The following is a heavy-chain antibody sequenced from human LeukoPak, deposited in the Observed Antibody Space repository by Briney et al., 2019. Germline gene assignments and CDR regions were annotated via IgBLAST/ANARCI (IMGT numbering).Heavy chain of an antibody. V-gene: IGHV4-59*08. J-gene: IGHJ4*02. CDR3: ASSSAAEIYYFDY. CDR2: IYYSGST. CDR1: GGSISSYY. Sequence: PSETLSLTCTVSGGSISSYYWSRIRQLPGKGLEWIGYIYYSGSTNYNPSLKSRVTISVDTSKNQFSLKLSSVTAADTAVYYCASSSAAEIYYFDYWGQGTLVTVSS. D-gene: IGHD6-13*01.